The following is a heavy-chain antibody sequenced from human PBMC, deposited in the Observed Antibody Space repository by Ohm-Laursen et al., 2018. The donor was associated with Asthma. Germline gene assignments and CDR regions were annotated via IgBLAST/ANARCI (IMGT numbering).Heavy chain of an antibody. V-gene: IGHV3-23*01. CDR1: GFTFSSYG. CDR2: ISGSGGST. Sequence: LRLSCAASGFTFSSYGMHWVRQAPGKGLEWVSAISGSGGSTYYADSVKGRFTISRDNSKNTLYLQMNSLRAEDTAVYYCAKFHRGDSSGYYGWYFDLWGRGTLVTVSS. J-gene: IGHJ2*01. CDR3: AKFHRGDSSGYYGWYFDL. D-gene: IGHD3-22*01.